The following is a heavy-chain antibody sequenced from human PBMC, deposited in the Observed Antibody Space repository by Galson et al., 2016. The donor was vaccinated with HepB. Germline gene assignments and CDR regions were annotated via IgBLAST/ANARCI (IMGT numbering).Heavy chain of an antibody. D-gene: IGHD1-1*01. CDR1: GFSLSTSGVG. CDR2: IFWHDDK. J-gene: IGHJ5*02. V-gene: IGHV2-5*01. CDR3: SHTTFTEGWFAP. Sequence: PALVQPTQTLTLTCTFSGFSLSTSGVGVGWIRQPPGKALEWHAFIFWHDDKRYRPSLKSRLTIAKATSKNHVVLTMTNMDPVDTATYYSSHTTFTEGWFAPWGQGTLVTVSS.